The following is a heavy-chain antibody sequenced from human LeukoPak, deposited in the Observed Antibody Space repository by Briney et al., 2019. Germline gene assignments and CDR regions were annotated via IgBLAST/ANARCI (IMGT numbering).Heavy chain of an antibody. Sequence: GGSLRLSCEASGFTFSNFWMAWVRQAPGQGLEWVANINGDGSQKYLVDAVKGRFSVSRDNAKNSIFLQMNSLRAEDTGVYYCARWRWQQSEFAYWGQGPLVTVSS. V-gene: IGHV3-7*01. D-gene: IGHD5-24*01. CDR1: GFTFSNFW. CDR2: INGDGSQK. CDR3: ARWRWQQSEFAY. J-gene: IGHJ4*02.